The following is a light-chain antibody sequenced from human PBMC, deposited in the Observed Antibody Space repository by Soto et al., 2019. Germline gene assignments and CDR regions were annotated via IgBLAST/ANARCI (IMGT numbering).Light chain of an antibody. CDR2: GNS. CDR1: SSNIGAGYD. V-gene: IGLV1-40*01. J-gene: IGLJ2*01. Sequence: QSVLTQPPSVSGAPGQRVTISCTGSSSNIGAGYDVHWYQQLPGTAPKLLIYGNSNRPSGVPDRLSGSKSGTSASLAITGLQSEDEADYYCQSYDSSLSAYVVFGGGTKLTLL. CDR3: QSYDSSLSAYVV.